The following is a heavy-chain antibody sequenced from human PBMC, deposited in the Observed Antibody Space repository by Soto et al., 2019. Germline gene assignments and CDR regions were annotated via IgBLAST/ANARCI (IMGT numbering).Heavy chain of an antibody. V-gene: IGHV3-23*01. CDR2: ISGSGGST. D-gene: IGHD1-26*01. CDR1: GFTFSSYA. CDR3: AKDLRGSYSNYYCDGMDV. Sequence: EVQLLESGGGLVQPGGSLRLSCAASGFTFSSYAMSWVRQAPGKGLEWVSAISGSGGSTYYADSVKGRFTISRDNSKNTLYLQMNSLRAEATAVYYCAKDLRGSYSNYYCDGMDVGGQGTTVTV. J-gene: IGHJ6*02.